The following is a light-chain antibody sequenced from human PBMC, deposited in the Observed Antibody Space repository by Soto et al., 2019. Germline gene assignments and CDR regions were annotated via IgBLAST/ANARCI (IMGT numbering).Light chain of an antibody. V-gene: IGKV1-5*03. CDR2: RAS. CDR1: QDIDIW. Sequence: DIQMTQSPSTLSASMGDRVTITCRASQDIDIWLAWYQQKPGKAPKFLISRASILESGVPSRFSGGGSGTEFTLTISSLQPDDFATYYCQQYNFYTWTFGQGTKVEIK. J-gene: IGKJ1*01. CDR3: QQYNFYTWT.